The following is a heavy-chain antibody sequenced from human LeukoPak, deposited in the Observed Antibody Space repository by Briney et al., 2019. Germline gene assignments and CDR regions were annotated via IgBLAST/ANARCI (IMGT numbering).Heavy chain of an antibody. D-gene: IGHD5-18*01. Sequence: WGSLTLSCAASGFTFSSYGMHWVHQAPGKGLEWVAVIRYAGSNKYYAHSVKGRFTISRDNSKNTLYLQMNSLRAEDTAVYYCARDSDLGYSYGLYFDYWGQGTLVTVSS. J-gene: IGHJ4*02. CDR1: GFTFSSYG. CDR2: IRYAGSNK. V-gene: IGHV3-33*01. CDR3: ARDSDLGYSYGLYFDY.